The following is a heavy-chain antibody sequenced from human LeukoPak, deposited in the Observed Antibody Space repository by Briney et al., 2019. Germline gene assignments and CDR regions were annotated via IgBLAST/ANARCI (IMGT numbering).Heavy chain of an antibody. CDR2: IYHSGST. CDR3: AGSPIGYGMDV. V-gene: IGHV4-4*02. CDR1: GGSISNENW. J-gene: IGHJ6*02. Sequence: PSETLSLTCAVSGGSISNENWWGWVRQPPGKGLEWIGEIYHSGSTNYIPSLKSRVTISVDKSKNQFSPKLTSVTAADTAVYYCAGSPIGYGMDVWGQGTTVTVSS.